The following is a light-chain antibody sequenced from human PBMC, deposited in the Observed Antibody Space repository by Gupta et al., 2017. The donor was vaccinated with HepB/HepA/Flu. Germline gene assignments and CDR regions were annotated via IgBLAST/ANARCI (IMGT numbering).Light chain of an antibody. Sequence: SLSPGERATLSCRASPSASSSYLAGYQQKPGQAPRLLIYGAASRATGSPDKCSSSGSGTNFTLTISRLEPEDYAVYYCRQYGSSPLTFGGGTKVEIK. J-gene: IGKJ4*02. CDR3: RQYGSSPLT. CDR2: GAA. CDR1: PSASSSY. V-gene: IGKV3-20*01.